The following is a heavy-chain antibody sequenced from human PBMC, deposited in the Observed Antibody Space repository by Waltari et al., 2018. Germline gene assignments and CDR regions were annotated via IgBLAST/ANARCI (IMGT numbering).Heavy chain of an antibody. Sequence: QVQLQESGPGLVKPSGTLSPTCTVSADSISNNFFWSWVRQSPGKGLEWIGQVHQSGGSNYNPSLESRVTVSMDTSKNQFSLRVTSVTAADTAIYYCASDRGRGLYLDSWGQGTLVTVSP. CDR1: ADSISNNFF. D-gene: IGHD2-15*01. CDR3: ASDRGRGLYLDS. J-gene: IGHJ4*02. CDR2: VHQSGGS. V-gene: IGHV4-4*02.